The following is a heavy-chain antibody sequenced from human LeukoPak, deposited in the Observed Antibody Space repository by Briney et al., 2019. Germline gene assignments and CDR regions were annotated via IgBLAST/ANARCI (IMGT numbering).Heavy chain of an antibody. V-gene: IGHV4-34*01. CDR3: ARAPYYYDSSGSFDY. D-gene: IGHD3-22*01. Sequence: SETLSLTCAVYGGSFSGYYWSWIRQPPGKGLEWIGEINHSGSTNYNPSLKSRVTISVDTSKNQFSLKLSSVTAADTAVYYCARAPYYYDSSGSFDYWGQGTLVTVSS. CDR2: INHSGST. J-gene: IGHJ4*02. CDR1: GGSFSGYY.